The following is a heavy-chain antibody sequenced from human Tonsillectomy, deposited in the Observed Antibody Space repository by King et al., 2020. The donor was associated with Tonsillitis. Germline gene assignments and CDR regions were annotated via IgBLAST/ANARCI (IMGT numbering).Heavy chain of an antibody. CDR2: IYYSGST. J-gene: IGHJ4*02. CDR3: ARRGGRYYDFDY. Sequence: QLQESGPGLVKPSETLSLTCTVSGGSISSTSYYWGWIRQPPGKGLEWIGSIYYSGSTYYNPSLKSRVTISVDTSKNQLSLRLSSVTAADTAVYYCARRGGRYYDFDYWGPGTLVTVSS. D-gene: IGHD1-26*01. CDR1: GGSISSTSYY. V-gene: IGHV4-39*07.